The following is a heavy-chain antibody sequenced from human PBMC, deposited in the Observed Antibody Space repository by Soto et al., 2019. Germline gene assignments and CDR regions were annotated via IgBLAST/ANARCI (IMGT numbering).Heavy chain of an antibody. CDR1: GFTFSDHY. Sequence: EVHLVESGGGLVQPGGSLRLSCAASGFTFSDHYMDWVRQAPGKGLEWVGRTRNKAASYTTEYAGSVKGRFTISSDASKSSLYLQMNSLRTEDTAVYFCSRSTTSRTPDAFDICGQGTMVTVSS. V-gene: IGHV3-72*01. CDR3: SRSTTSRTPDAFDI. J-gene: IGHJ3*02. CDR2: TRNKAASYTT. D-gene: IGHD4-17*01.